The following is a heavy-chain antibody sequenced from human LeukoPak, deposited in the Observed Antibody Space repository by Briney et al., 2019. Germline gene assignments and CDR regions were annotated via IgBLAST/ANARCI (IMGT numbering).Heavy chain of an antibody. V-gene: IGHV4-61*02. CDR1: GGSISSGSYF. CDR3: ARGAPSIAAPTYYYYMDV. CDR2: IYTSGST. J-gene: IGHJ6*03. D-gene: IGHD6-6*01. Sequence: NSSQTLSLTCTVSGGSISSGSYFWSWIRQPAGKGLEWIGRIYTSGSTNYSPSLKSRVTISVDTSKNQFSLKLSSVTAADTAVYYCARGAPSIAAPTYYYYMDVWGKGTTVTVSS.